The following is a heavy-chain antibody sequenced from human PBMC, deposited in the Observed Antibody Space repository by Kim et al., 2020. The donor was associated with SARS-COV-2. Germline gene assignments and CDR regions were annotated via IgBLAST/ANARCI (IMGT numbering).Heavy chain of an antibody. D-gene: IGHD6-13*01. Sequence: SETLSLTCTVSGGSISSYYWSWIRQPPGKGLEWIGYIYYSGSTNYNPSLKSRVTISVDTSKNQFSLKLSSVTAADTAVYYCSREGVAAAKGYFDYWGQGT. CDR2: IYYSGST. J-gene: IGHJ4*02. CDR1: GGSISSYY. CDR3: SREGVAAAKGYFDY. V-gene: IGHV4-59*13.